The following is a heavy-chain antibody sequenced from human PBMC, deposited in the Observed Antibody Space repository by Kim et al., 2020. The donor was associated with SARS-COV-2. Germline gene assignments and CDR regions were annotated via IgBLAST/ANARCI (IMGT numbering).Heavy chain of an antibody. V-gene: IGHV4-4*02. CDR2: IYHSGGT. D-gene: IGHD1-26*01. CDR1: DGSISNYW. Sequence: SETLSLTCVVSDGSISNYWWTWVRQPPGKGLEWIGEIYHSGGTNYNPSLRSRVTISVDKPKNQFSLKLSSVTAADTAVYYCARLNPDSGYYFWFDPWGQG. J-gene: IGHJ5*02. CDR3: ARLNPDSGYYFWFDP.